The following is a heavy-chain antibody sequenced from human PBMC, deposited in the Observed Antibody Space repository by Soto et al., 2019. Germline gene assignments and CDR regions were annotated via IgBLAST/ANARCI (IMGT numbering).Heavy chain of an antibody. D-gene: IGHD1-1*01. V-gene: IGHV1-8*01. CDR2: MNPNSGDT. CDR3: ARVGGNWNDDYFDY. Sequence: QVQRVQSGAEVKKPGASVKVSCKASGYTFSDHDINWVRQASGQGPEWLGWMNPNSGDTGYAQNFQGRFTMTSDAAKRTAYMELSSLRSEDTAVYYCARVGGNWNDDYFDYWGQGTLVTVSS. CDR1: GYTFSDHD. J-gene: IGHJ4*02.